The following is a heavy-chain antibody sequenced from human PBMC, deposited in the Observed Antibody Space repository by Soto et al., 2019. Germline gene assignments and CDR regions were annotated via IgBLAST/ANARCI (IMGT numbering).Heavy chain of an antibody. J-gene: IGHJ4*02. Sequence: QVQLQESGPGLAKPSETLSLTCTVSGGSISTYYWSWIRQPPGKGLEWIGYIYYSGSTNYNPSLKSRVTISVDTSKNQFSLKLSSVTAADTAMYYCARGGWRHIDYWGQGTLVTVSS. CDR1: GGSISTYY. CDR2: IYYSGST. CDR3: ARGGWRHIDY. D-gene: IGHD3-3*01. V-gene: IGHV4-59*08.